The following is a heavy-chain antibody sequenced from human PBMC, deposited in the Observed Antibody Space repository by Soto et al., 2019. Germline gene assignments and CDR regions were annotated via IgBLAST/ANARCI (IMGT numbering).Heavy chain of an antibody. CDR3: ARQGFGQLHGLVDG. CDR1: GGSITSHY. V-gene: IGHV4-59*08. J-gene: IGHJ6*02. Sequence: SETLSLTCSVSGGSITSHYCSWFRQPPGKGLEWIGYINHSGLTSYNPSLKSRVTMSVDTSKNHFSLKVNSVTAADTALYYCARQGFGQLHGLVDGWGPGTTVTVSS. CDR2: INHSGLT. D-gene: IGHD3-10*01.